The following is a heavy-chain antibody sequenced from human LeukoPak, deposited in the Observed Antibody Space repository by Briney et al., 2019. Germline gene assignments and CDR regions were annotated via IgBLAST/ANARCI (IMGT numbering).Heavy chain of an antibody. CDR3: GRSPKGTAVTANGFDP. Sequence: PSETLSLTCTISGGSISGASIRGTTYYWGCVRQPPGKGLEWIGSIYYNGHTFFNPSLKSRVTMSLDTSRNQVSLKLSSVTAADTAVYYCGRSPKGTAVTANGFDPWGQGTLVTVSS. V-gene: IGHV4-39*07. J-gene: IGHJ5*02. CDR1: GGSISGASIRGTTYY. D-gene: IGHD6-19*01. CDR2: IYYNGHT.